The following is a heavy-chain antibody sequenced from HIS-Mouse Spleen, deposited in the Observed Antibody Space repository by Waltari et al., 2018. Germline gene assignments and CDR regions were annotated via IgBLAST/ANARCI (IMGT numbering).Heavy chain of an antibody. CDR3: ERASAVGAFDI. J-gene: IGHJ3*02. Sequence: QKFQGRVTITADESTSTAYMELSSLRSEDTAVYYCERASAVGAFDIWGQGTMVTVSS. V-gene: IGHV1-69*01. D-gene: IGHD6-19*01.